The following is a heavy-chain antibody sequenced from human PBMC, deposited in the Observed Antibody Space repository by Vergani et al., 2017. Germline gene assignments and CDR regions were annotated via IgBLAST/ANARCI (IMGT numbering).Heavy chain of an antibody. CDR2: INAGNGNT. CDR3: ARDFWSGYPDY. J-gene: IGHJ4*02. D-gene: IGHD3-3*01. CDR1: GYTFTSYA. Sequence: QVQLVQSGAEVKKPGASVKVSCKASGYTFTSYAMHWVRQAPGQRLEWMGWINAGNGNTKYSQKFQGRVTITRDTSASTAYMELSRLRSDDTAVYYCARDFWSGYPDYWGQGTLVTVSS. V-gene: IGHV1-3*01.